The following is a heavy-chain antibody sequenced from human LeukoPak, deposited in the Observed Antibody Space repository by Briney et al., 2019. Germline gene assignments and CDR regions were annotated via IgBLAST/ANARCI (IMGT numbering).Heavy chain of an antibody. CDR2: IYYSGST. CDR3: AGDRITIMLVAPYYHYDGMDV. Sequence: SETLSLTCTVSGVSISSSSYYWGWIRQPPGKGLEWIGSIYYSGSTYYNPSLKSRVTISVDTSKNQFSLKLSSVTAADTAVYYCAGDRITIMLVAPYYHYDGMDVWGQGTTVSVSS. D-gene: IGHD3-22*01. J-gene: IGHJ6*02. CDR1: GVSISSSSYY. V-gene: IGHV4-39*07.